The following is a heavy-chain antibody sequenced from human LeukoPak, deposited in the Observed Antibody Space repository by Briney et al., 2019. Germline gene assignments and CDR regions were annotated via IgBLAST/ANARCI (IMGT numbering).Heavy chain of an antibody. CDR2: IYSCGST. Sequence: GGSLRLSCAASGFAVGCNYMSWVCQAPGKGLQWVSVIYSCGSTYYADSVKGRFTISRDNSKNTLYLPMNSLRAEDTAVYYCAKRSRRLPIVRGAPREDVWGQGTTVTVSS. D-gene: IGHD3-10*01. V-gene: IGHV3-53*01. J-gene: IGHJ6*02. CDR1: GFAVGCNY. CDR3: AKRSRRLPIVRGAPREDV.